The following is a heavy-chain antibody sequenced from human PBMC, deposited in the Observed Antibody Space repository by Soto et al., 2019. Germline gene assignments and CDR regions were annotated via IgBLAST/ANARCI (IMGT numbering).Heavy chain of an antibody. J-gene: IGHJ4*02. V-gene: IGHV1-3*01. D-gene: IGHD3-9*01. CDR1: GYTFTSYA. CDR3: ARDELLTGYYTRFDY. Sequence: ASVKVSCKASGYTFTSYAMHWVRQAPGQRLEWMGWINAGNGNTKYSQKFQGRVTITRDTSASTAYMELSSLRSEDTAVYYCARDELLTGYYTRFDYWGQGTLVTVSS. CDR2: INAGNGNT.